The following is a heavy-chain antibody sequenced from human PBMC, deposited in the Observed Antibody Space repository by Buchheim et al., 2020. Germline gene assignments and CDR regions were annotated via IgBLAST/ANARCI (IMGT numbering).Heavy chain of an antibody. V-gene: IGHV4-30-4*01. CDR1: GGSISSGDYY. D-gene: IGHD3-3*01. CDR2: IYYSGNT. J-gene: IGHJ6*02. CDR3: ARSGSDFWSGYLEYYYYGMDV. Sequence: QVQLQESGPGLVKPSQTLSLTCTVSGGSISSGDYYWSWIRQPPGKGLEWIGHIYYSGNTYYNPSLKSRLTISVDTSENQFSLKLSSVTAADTAVYYCARSGSDFWSGYLEYYYYGMDVWGQGTT.